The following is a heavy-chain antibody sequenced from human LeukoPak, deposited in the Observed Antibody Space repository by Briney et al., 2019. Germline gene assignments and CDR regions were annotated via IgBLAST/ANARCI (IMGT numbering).Heavy chain of an antibody. J-gene: IGHJ3*02. Sequence: PSETLSLTFCVPGDSVSSSNYYWACSPQPPGKGLEWSGNIYYSGSTYYNPSLKSRVTISVDTSKNQFSLKLSSVTAADTAVYYCARGSRLGVVERDAFDIWGQGTMVTVSS. CDR3: ARGSRLGVVERDAFDI. CDR1: GDSVSSSNYY. D-gene: IGHD3-3*01. CDR2: IYYSGST. V-gene: IGHV4-39*07.